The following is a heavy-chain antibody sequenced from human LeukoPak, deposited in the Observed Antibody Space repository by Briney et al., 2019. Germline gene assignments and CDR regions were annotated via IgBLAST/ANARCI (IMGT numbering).Heavy chain of an antibody. CDR2: IYYSGST. CDR1: GGSISSYY. D-gene: IGHD3-10*01. V-gene: IGHV4-59*01. J-gene: IGHJ3*02. Sequence: SETLSLTCTVSGGSISSYYWSWIRQPPGKGLEWIGYIYYSGSTNYNPSLKSRVTISVDTSKNQFSLKLSSVTAADTAVYYCARSIYGSGRGAFDIWGQGTMVTVSS. CDR3: ARSIYGSGRGAFDI.